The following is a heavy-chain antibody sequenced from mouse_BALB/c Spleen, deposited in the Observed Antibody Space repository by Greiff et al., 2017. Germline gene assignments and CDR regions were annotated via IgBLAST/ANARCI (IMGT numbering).Heavy chain of an antibody. D-gene: IGHD1-2*01. J-gene: IGHJ4*01. CDR1: GYTFTDYA. CDR3: ARSQFITKFMDY. Sequence: QVQLQQSGAELVRPGVSVKISCKGSGYTFTDYAMHWVKQSHAKSLEWIGVISTYYGDASYNQKFKGKATMTVDKSSSTAYMELARLTSEDSAIYYCARSQFITKFMDYWGQGTSVTVSS. CDR2: ISTYYGDA. V-gene: IGHV1S137*01.